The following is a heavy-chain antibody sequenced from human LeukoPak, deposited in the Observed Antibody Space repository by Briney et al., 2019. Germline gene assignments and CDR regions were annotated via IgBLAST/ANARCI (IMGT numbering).Heavy chain of an antibody. CDR3: ARFMKYQLLLDTTLDY. D-gene: IGHD2-2*01. V-gene: IGHV3-21*01. Sequence: PGGSLRLSCAASGFTFSSYSMNWVRQAPGKGLEWVSSISSSSSYIYYADSVKGRFTISRDNVKNSLYLQMNSLRAEDTAVYYCARFMKYQLLLDTTLDYWGQGTLVTVSS. CDR2: ISSSSSYI. J-gene: IGHJ4*02. CDR1: GFTFSSYS.